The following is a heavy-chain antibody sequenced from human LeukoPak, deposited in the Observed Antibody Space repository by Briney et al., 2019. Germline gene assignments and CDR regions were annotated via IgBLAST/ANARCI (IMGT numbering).Heavy chain of an antibody. V-gene: IGHV3-7*01. CDR3: ARGLDCGSTSCYLDN. D-gene: IGHD2-2*01. CDR1: GFTFTKYW. CDR2: IKQDGSEK. Sequence: GGSLRLSCAASGFTFTKYWMTCVRQAPGKGLEWVANIKQDGSEKFYVDSVKGRFTISRDNAKNSLDLQINSLGAEDTAVYYCARGLDCGSTSCYLDNWGQGTLVTVSS. J-gene: IGHJ4*02.